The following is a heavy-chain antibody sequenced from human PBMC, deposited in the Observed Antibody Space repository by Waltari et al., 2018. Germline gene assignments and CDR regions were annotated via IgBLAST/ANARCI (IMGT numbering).Heavy chain of an antibody. V-gene: IGHV3-23*01. Sequence: EVQLLESGGGLVQPGGSLRLSCAASGFTFSSYAMSWVRQAPGKGLGGVSAISGSGGSTDYADSVKGRFTISRDNSKNTLYLQMNSLRAEDTAVYYCAKDSKQGGWYVGAFDIWGQGTMVTVSS. CDR2: ISGSGGST. D-gene: IGHD6-19*01. J-gene: IGHJ3*02. CDR1: GFTFSSYA. CDR3: AKDSKQGGWYVGAFDI.